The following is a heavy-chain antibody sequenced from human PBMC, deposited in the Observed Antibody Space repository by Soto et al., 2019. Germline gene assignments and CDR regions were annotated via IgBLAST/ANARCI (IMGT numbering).Heavy chain of an antibody. Sequence: GGSLRLSCAASGFTFSRYWMSWVRQAPGKGLEWVANIKQDGSEKYYVDSVKGRFTISRDNAKNSLYLHMNSLRAEDTAVYYCARGIAVAGTAVFDYWGQGTLVTVSS. CDR1: GFTFSRYW. J-gene: IGHJ4*02. V-gene: IGHV3-7*05. CDR3: ARGIAVAGTAVFDY. CDR2: IKQDGSEK. D-gene: IGHD6-19*01.